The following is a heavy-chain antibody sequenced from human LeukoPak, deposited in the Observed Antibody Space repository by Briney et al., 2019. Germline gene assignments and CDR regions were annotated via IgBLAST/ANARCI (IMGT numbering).Heavy chain of an antibody. CDR1: GFTVSSNY. CDR2: IYSSGST. D-gene: IGHD4-23*01. V-gene: IGHV3-66*03. CDR3: AKETTVVTRWLDY. Sequence: GGSLRLSCAASGFTVSSNYMSWVRQAPGKGLEWVSVIYSSGSTYYADSVKGRFTISRDNSKNTLYLQMNSPRAEDTAVYYCAKETTVVTRWLDYWGQGTLVTVSS. J-gene: IGHJ4*02.